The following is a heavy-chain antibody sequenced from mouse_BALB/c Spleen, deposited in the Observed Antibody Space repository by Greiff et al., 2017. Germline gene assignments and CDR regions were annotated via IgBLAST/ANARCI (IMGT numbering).Heavy chain of an antibody. D-gene: IGHD1-1*01. CDR2: ISDGGSYT. Sequence: DVMLVESGGGLVKPGGSLKLSCAASGFTFSDYYMYWVRQTPEKRLEWVATISDGGSYTYYPDSVKGRFTISRDNAKNNLYLQMSSLKSEDTAMYYCARAGYYGSSSAWFAYWGQGTLVTVSA. J-gene: IGHJ3*01. V-gene: IGHV5-4*02. CDR1: GFTFSDYY. CDR3: ARAGYYGSSSAWFAY.